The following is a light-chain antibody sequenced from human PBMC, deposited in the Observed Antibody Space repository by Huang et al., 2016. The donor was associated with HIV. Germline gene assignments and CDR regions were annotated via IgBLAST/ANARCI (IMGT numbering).Light chain of an antibody. Sequence: EIVMTQSPATLSVSPGERVTLSCRANRSVSTNLAWYQQRPGQAPRLLIYVSSTRAPGIPARFSGSWSGTDFSLTISSLQSEDFALYYCHQYNNWLLSFGGGTRVDI. CDR2: VSS. CDR3: HQYNNWLLS. CDR1: RSVSTN. V-gene: IGKV3-15*01. J-gene: IGKJ4*01.